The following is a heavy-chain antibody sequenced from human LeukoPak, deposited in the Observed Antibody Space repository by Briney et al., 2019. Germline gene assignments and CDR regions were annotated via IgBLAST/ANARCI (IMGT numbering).Heavy chain of an antibody. D-gene: IGHD4-11*01. J-gene: IGHJ4*02. V-gene: IGHV1-69*13. CDR3: ARYPNSNGDY. CDR2: IIPIFGTA. Sequence: SVKVSCKASGGTFSSYAISWVRQAPGQGLEWMGGIIPIFGTANYAQKFQGRVTITADESTSTAYMELRSLRSDDTAVYYCARYPNSNGDYWGQGTLVTVSS. CDR1: GGTFSSYA.